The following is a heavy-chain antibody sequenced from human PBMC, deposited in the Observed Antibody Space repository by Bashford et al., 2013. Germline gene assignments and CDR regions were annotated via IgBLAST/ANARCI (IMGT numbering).Heavy chain of an antibody. D-gene: IGHD1-1*01. CDR3: ARGRPERVERRYYYYYMDV. CDR1: GYTFTSYD. V-gene: IGHV1-8*01. J-gene: IGHJ6*03. Sequence: ASVKVSCKASGYTFTSYDINWVRQATGQGLEWMGWMNPNSGNTGYAQKFQGRVTMTRNTSISTAYMELSSLRSEDTAVYYCARGRPERVERRYYYYYMDVWGKGPRSPSP. CDR2: MNPNSGNT.